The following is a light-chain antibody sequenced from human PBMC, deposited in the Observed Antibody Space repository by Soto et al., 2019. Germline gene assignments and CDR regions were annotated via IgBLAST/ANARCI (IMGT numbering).Light chain of an antibody. CDR3: QQANSFPLT. CDR2: AAS. V-gene: IGKV1-12*01. Sequence: DIQMTQSQSSVSASVGDRVTITCRASQGFSSYLAWYQQKPGKAPKLLIYAASTLQSGVPSRFSGSGSGTEFTLTISSLQPDDFAPYYCQQANSFPLTFGGGTKVEIK. J-gene: IGKJ4*01. CDR1: QGFSSY.